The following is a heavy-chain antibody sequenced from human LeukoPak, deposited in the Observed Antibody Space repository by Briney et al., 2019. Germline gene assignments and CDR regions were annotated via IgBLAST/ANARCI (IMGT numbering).Heavy chain of an antibody. J-gene: IGHJ2*01. CDR3: ARAAVTRYFDL. CDR2: IYYSGST. CDR1: GRSISSYY. Sequence: SETLSLTCTVSGRSISSYYWSWIRQPPGKGLEWLGYIYYSGSTNYNPSLKSRVTISVDTSKNQFSLKLSSVTAADTAVYYCARAAVTRYFDLWGRGTLVTVSS. V-gene: IGHV4-59*01. D-gene: IGHD4-17*01.